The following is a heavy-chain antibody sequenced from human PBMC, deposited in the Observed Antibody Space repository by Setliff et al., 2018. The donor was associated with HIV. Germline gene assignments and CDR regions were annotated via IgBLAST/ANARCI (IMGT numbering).Heavy chain of an antibody. Sequence: PSETLSLTCTVSGGSISSYYWSWIRLPAGKGLEWIGQIHTTGSTNYNPSLKSRVTISMDTSKNQFSLNLNSVTATDTAVYYCAKRTFGSGRLDPWGQGTLVTVSS. CDR3: AKRTFGSGRLDP. CDR2: IHTTGST. V-gene: IGHV4-4*07. D-gene: IGHD3-16*01. J-gene: IGHJ5*02. CDR1: GGSISSYY.